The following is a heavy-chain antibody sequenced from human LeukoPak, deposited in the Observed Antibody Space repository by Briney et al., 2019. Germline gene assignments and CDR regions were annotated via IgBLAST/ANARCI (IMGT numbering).Heavy chain of an antibody. CDR1: GGSISSGGYS. D-gene: IGHD6-6*01. CDR3: ARGASSIGAFDI. Sequence: SQTLSLTCAVSGGSISSGGYSWSWIRQPPGKGLEWIGYIYHSGSTYYNPSLKSRVTISVDRSKNQFSLQLSSVTAADTAVYYCARGASSIGAFDIWGQGTMVTVSS. CDR2: IYHSGST. V-gene: IGHV4-30-2*01. J-gene: IGHJ3*02.